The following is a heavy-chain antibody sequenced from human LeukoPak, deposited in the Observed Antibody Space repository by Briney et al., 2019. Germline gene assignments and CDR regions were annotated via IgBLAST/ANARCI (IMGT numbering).Heavy chain of an antibody. CDR2: IYYSGST. CDR3: ARDYDSSGYYWS. J-gene: IGHJ4*02. CDR1: GGSISTYY. D-gene: IGHD3-22*01. V-gene: IGHV4-59*01. Sequence: SETLSLTCAVSGGSISTYYWSWIRQPPGKGLEWIGYIYYSGSTNYNPSLKSRVTMSVDTSKSQFSLKLNSVTAADTAVYYCARDYDSSGYYWSWGQGTLVTVSS.